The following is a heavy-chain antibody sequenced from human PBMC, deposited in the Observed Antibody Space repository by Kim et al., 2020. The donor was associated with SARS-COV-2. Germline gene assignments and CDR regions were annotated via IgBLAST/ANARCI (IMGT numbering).Heavy chain of an antibody. CDR2: ISYDGSNK. CDR3: AKDEVLPRAFDI. Sequence: GGSLRLSCAASGFTFSSYGMHWVRQAPGKGLEWVAVISYDGSNKYYADSVKGRFTISRDNSKNTLYLQMNSLRAEDTAVYYCAKDEVLPRAFDIWGQGTMVTVSS. J-gene: IGHJ3*02. CDR1: GFTFSSYG. V-gene: IGHV3-30*18. D-gene: IGHD3-10*01.